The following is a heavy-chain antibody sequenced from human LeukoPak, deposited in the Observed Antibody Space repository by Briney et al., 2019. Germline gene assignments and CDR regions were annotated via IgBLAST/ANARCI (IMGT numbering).Heavy chain of an antibody. D-gene: IGHD6-13*01. CDR3: ARQGDNTRWYVWFDP. V-gene: IGHV4-59*08. CDR2: VYSSGIT. CDR1: GGSMSRYY. J-gene: IGHJ5*02. Sequence: SETLSLTCTVSGGSMSRYYWSWIRQAPGKGLEWIGYVYSSGITNYNPSLRGRVTISVDTSRNQFSLKLTSVTAADTAVYYCARQGDNTRWYVWFDPWGQGTLVTVSS.